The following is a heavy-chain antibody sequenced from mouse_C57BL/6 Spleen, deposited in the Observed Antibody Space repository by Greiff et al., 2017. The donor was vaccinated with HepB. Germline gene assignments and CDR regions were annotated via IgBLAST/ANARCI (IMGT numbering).Heavy chain of an antibody. J-gene: IGHJ4*01. CDR1: GFTFSNYW. CDR2: IRLKSDNYAT. CDR3: TGYYYGSSYADAMGY. D-gene: IGHD1-1*01. Sequence: EVQLVESGGGLVQPGGSMKLSCVASGFTFSNYWMNWVRQSPEKGLEWVAQIRLKSDNYATHYAESVKGRFNISIADSQSSGYRQMNNLRAEDTGIEYCTGYYYGSSYADAMGYWGQGTSVTVSS. V-gene: IGHV6-3*01.